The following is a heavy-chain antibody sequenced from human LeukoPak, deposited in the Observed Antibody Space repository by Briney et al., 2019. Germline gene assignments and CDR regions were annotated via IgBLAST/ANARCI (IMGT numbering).Heavy chain of an antibody. CDR1: GFTFSNYS. D-gene: IGHD6-19*01. V-gene: IGHV3-21*01. J-gene: IGHJ4*02. CDR2: ISSSSSYI. CDR3: ARDPLYSSGWYAFDY. Sequence: GGSLRLSCAASGFTFSNYSMNWVRQAPGKGLEWVSSISSSSSYIYYADSVKGRFTISRDNAKNSLYLQMNSLRAEDTAVYYCARDPLYSSGWYAFDYWGQGTLVTVSS.